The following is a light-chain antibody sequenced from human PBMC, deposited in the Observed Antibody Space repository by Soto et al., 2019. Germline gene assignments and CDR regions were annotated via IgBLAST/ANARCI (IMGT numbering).Light chain of an antibody. V-gene: IGLV2-14*01. CDR2: EVT. J-gene: IGLJ1*01. CDR1: SGDIGSYNR. Sequence: QSALTQPASVSGSPGQSITIACTGTSGDIGSYNRVSWYQQHPGKAPKLIIYEVTDRPSGVSNRFSGSKSGNTASLTISGLQAEDEAEYYCSSYTHINTRACVFGTGTKLTVL. CDR3: SSYTHINTRACV.